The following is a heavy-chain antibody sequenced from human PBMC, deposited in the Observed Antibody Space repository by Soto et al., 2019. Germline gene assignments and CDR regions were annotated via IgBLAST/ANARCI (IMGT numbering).Heavy chain of an antibody. CDR3: ARAGYSSSWPTDYYYYGMDV. D-gene: IGHD6-13*01. Sequence: GSMTLSCASYSFTFSSYWMHWVRQAPGTGLVWVSRINSDRSSTRYADSVKGRFTISRDNAKITLYLQMNSLRAEDTAVYYCARAGYSSSWPTDYYYYGMDVWGQGT. CDR2: INSDRSST. V-gene: IGHV3-74*01. J-gene: IGHJ6*02. CDR1: SFTFSSYW.